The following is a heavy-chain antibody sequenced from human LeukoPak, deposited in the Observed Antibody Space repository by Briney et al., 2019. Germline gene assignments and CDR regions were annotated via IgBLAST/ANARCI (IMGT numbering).Heavy chain of an antibody. V-gene: IGHV3-21*01. D-gene: IGHD5-12*01. CDR1: GFTFSSYS. J-gene: IGHJ4*02. CDR3: ARGAIDSGYDSDY. Sequence: PGGSLRLXCAASGFTFSSYSMNWDRQAPGKGLEWVSSISSSSSYIYYADSVKGRFTISRDNAKNSLYLQMNSLRAEDTAVYYCARGAIDSGYDSDYWGQGTLVTVSS. CDR2: ISSSSSYI.